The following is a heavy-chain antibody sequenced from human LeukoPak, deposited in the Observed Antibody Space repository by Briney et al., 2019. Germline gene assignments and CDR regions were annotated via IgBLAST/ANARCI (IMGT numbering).Heavy chain of an antibody. D-gene: IGHD2-2*01. CDR3: ARVYCSRTSCYNWFDP. Sequence: SVKVSCKASGGTFSSYAISWVRQAPGQGLEWMGRIIPILGIANYAQKFQDRVTITADKSTGTAYMELSSLRSEDTAMYYCARVYCSRTSCYNWFDPWGQGTLVTVSS. CDR1: GGTFSSYA. J-gene: IGHJ5*02. V-gene: IGHV1-69*04. CDR2: IIPILGIA.